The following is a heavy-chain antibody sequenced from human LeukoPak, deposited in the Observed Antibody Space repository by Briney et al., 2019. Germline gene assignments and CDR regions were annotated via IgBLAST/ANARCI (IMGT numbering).Heavy chain of an antibody. CDR1: GGSISSSSYY. Sequence: SSETLSLTCTVSGGSISSSSYYWGWIRQPPGKGLEWIGSIYYSGSTYYNPSLKSRVTISVDTSKNQFSLKLSSVTAADTAVYYCARDPYYGSGSYIYYFDYWGQGTLVTVFS. CDR3: ARDPYYGSGSYIYYFDY. J-gene: IGHJ4*02. V-gene: IGHV4-39*07. CDR2: IYYSGST. D-gene: IGHD3-10*01.